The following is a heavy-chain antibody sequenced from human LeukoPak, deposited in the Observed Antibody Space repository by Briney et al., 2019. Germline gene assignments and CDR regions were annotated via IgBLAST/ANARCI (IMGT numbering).Heavy chain of an antibody. CDR1: GFTFSGSA. Sequence: GGSLRLSCAASGFTFSGSAMHWVRQASGKGLEWVGRIRSKANSYATAYAASVKGRFTISRDDSKNTAYLQMNSLKTEDTAVYYCTSAITPADYYYYYYMDVWGKGTTVTVSS. CDR2: IRSKANSYAT. V-gene: IGHV3-73*01. J-gene: IGHJ6*03. CDR3: TSAITPADYYYYYYMDV. D-gene: IGHD2-2*01.